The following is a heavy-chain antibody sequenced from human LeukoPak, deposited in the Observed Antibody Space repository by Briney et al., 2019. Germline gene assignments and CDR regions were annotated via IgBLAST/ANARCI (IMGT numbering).Heavy chain of an antibody. CDR1: GFTFSTYA. CDR3: AKIVPDTIFGVVTLYYYYGMDV. D-gene: IGHD3-3*01. J-gene: IGHJ6*02. V-gene: IGHV3-23*05. Sequence: PGGSLRLSCATSGFTFSTYAMTWVRQAPGKGLEWVSAIDIYATKTNHADSVKGRFTISRDNSKSTLYLQMNSLRGEDTAIYYCAKIVPDTIFGVVTLYYYYGMDVWGQGTTVTVSS. CDR2: IDIYATKT.